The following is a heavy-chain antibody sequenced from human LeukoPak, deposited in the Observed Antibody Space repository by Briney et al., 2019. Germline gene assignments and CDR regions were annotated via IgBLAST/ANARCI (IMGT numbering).Heavy chain of an antibody. J-gene: IGHJ4*02. CDR2: INHSGST. D-gene: IGHD2-15*01. CDR3: ARGLEVAATGAYDY. CDR1: GGSISSYY. V-gene: IGHV4-34*01. Sequence: SETLSLTCTVSGGSISSYYWSWIRQPPGKGLEWIGEINHSGSTNYNPSLKSRVTISVDTSKNQFSLKLSSVTAADTAVYYCARGLEVAATGAYDYWGQGTLVTVSS.